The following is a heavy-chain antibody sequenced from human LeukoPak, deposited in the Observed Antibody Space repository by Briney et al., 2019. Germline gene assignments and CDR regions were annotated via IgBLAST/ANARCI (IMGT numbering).Heavy chain of an antibody. Sequence: GGSLRLSCAASGFTLSDVWMNWVRQAPGKGLEWVASIKQDGSEKYYVDSVKGRFSISRDNAKNSLHLQMNSLRAEDTAVYYCTRDHTVDGLVFDYWGQGILVTVSS. CDR1: GFTLSDVW. V-gene: IGHV3-7*01. J-gene: IGHJ4*02. CDR2: IKQDGSEK. D-gene: IGHD6-19*01. CDR3: TRDHTVDGLVFDY.